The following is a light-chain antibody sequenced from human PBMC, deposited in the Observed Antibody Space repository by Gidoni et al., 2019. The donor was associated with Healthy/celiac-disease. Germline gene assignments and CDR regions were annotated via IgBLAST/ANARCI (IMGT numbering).Light chain of an antibody. J-gene: IGKJ5*01. CDR2: AAS. V-gene: IGKV1-9*01. CDR1: QGISSY. Sequence: DIQLTQSPSFLSASVGDRVTITCWASQGISSYLAWYQQKPGKAPKLLIYAASTLQSGVPSRFSGSGSGTEFTLTISSLQPEDFATYYCQQLNSYPITCGQGTRLEIK. CDR3: QQLNSYPIT.